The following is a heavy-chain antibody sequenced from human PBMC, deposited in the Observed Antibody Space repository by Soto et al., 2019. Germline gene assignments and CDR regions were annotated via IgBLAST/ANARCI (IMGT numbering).Heavy chain of an antibody. J-gene: IGHJ4*02. CDR3: AKGLRMTTYEEDCARDY. CDR1: GFTFSSYA. D-gene: IGHD4-17*01. V-gene: IGHV3-23*01. CDR2: ISGSGGST. Sequence: EVQLLESGGGLVQPGGSLRRSCAAAGFTFSSYAMSWVRQAPGKGLEWVSAISGSGGSTYYADSVKGRFTISRDNSKNTLYLQMNSLRAEDTGVYYCAKGLRMTTYEEDCARDYWGQGPLVTVSS.